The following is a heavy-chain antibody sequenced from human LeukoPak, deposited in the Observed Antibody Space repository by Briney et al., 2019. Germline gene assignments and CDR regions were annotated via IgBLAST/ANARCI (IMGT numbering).Heavy chain of an antibody. Sequence: ASVKVSCKASGYTFTSYDINWVRQATGQGLEWMGWMNPNSGNTGYAQKFQGRVTMTRNTSISTAYMELSSLRSEDTAVYYCARVRDAAYDFSYPYWGQGTLVTVST. J-gene: IGHJ4*02. CDR3: ARVRDAAYDFSYPY. D-gene: IGHD3-3*01. V-gene: IGHV1-8*01. CDR1: GYTFTSYD. CDR2: MNPNSGNT.